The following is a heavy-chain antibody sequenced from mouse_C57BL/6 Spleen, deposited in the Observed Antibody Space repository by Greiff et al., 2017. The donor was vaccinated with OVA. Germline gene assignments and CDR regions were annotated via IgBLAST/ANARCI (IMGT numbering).Heavy chain of an antibody. Sequence: EVQLQESGPGLVKPSQSLSLTCSVTGYSITSGYYWNWIRQFPGNKLEWMGYISYDGSNNYNPSLKKRISITRDTSKNQFFLKLNSVTTEDTATYYCARRTAQAYFDYWGQGTTLTVSS. CDR3: ARRTAQAYFDY. J-gene: IGHJ2*01. CDR1: GYSITSGYY. D-gene: IGHD3-2*02. CDR2: ISYDGSN. V-gene: IGHV3-6*01.